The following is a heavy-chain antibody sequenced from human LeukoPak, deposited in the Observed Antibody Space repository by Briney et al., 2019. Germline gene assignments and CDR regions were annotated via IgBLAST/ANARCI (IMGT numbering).Heavy chain of an antibody. V-gene: IGHV3-48*03. CDR2: ISGSGVTM. J-gene: IGHJ4*02. D-gene: IGHD6-13*01. Sequence: GGSLRLSCAASGFTFSSYEMNWVRQAPGRGLEWVSYISGSGVTMYYADSVKGRFTISRDNAKNSLYLQMNSLRAEDTAVYYCARVAAGASKYYFDYWGQGTLVSVSS. CDR1: GFTFSSYE. CDR3: ARVAAGASKYYFDY.